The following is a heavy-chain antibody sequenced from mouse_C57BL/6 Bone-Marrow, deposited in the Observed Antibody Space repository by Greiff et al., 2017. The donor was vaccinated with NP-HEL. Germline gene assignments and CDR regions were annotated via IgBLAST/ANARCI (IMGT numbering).Heavy chain of an antibody. CDR2: INPNNGGT. D-gene: IGHD1-1*01. J-gene: IGHJ3*01. CDR3: ARSDHYGSSPFPY. V-gene: IGHV1-22*01. Sequence: VQLKESGPELVKPGASVKMSCKASGYTFTDYNMHWVKQSHGKSLEWIGYINPNNGGTSYNQKFKGKATLTVNKSSSTAYMELRSLTSEDSAVYYCARSDHYGSSPFPYWGQGTLVTVSA. CDR1: GYTFTDYN.